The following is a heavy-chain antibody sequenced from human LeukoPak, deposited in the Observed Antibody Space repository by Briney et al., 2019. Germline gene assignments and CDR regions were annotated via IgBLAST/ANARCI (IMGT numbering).Heavy chain of an antibody. J-gene: IGHJ4*02. Sequence: SETLSLTCTVSGGSISSGSYYWSWIRQPAGKGLEWIGRIYTSGSTNYNPSLKSRVTISVDTSKDQFSLKLSSVTAADTAVYYCARVVRSEWLRLGDYFDYWGQGTLVTVSS. D-gene: IGHD5-12*01. CDR1: GGSISSGSYY. CDR3: ARVVRSEWLRLGDYFDY. CDR2: IYTSGST. V-gene: IGHV4-61*02.